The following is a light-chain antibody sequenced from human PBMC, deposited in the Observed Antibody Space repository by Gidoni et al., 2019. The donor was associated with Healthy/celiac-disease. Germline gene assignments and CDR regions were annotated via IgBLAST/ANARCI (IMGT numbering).Light chain of an antibody. J-gene: IGKJ2*01. CDR1: QSVSSY. Sequence: EIVLTQSPATLSLSPGERATLSCRASQSVSSYLAWYQQKPGQAPRLLIYDASNRATGIPARFSSSGSRKDFTRTISSLEPEDFAVYYCQQRSNWHTFGQGTKLEIK. CDR3: QQRSNWHT. CDR2: DAS. V-gene: IGKV3-11*01.